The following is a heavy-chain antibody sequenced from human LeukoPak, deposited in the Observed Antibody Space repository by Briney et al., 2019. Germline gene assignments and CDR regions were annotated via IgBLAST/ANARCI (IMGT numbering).Heavy chain of an antibody. Sequence: GGSLRLSCTASGFTYNNYAMNWVRQAPGKGLEWVSVISGSGGSTYYADSVKGRFTISRDNSKNTLYLQMNSLRAEDTAVYYCAKDRVYVIVVGDDAFDIWGQGTMVTVSS. CDR2: ISGSGGST. CDR1: GFTYNNYA. CDR3: AKDRVYVIVVGDDAFDI. J-gene: IGHJ3*02. D-gene: IGHD3-22*01. V-gene: IGHV3-23*01.